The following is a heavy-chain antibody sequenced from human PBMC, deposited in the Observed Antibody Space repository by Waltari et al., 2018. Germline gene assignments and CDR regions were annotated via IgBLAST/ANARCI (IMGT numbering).Heavy chain of an antibody. CDR1: GASISNTIFY. Sequence: HLQLQESGPGLVKPSETLSLTCTVSGASISNTIFYWGWVRQPPGKGLEWIALIYKTGSTLYNPSLESRVTISLDMSKNQFSLRLSSVTAADTAVYYCAPANPSFDALYIWSQGTLVTVSS. J-gene: IGHJ3*02. D-gene: IGHD2-8*01. CDR3: APANPSFDALYI. V-gene: IGHV4-39*07. CDR2: IYKTGST.